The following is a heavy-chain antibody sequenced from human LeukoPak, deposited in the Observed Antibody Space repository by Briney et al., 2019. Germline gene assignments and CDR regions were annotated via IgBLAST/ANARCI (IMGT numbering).Heavy chain of an antibody. J-gene: IGHJ4*02. Sequence: QPGRSLRLSCATSGFNFGDYAMTWVRQAPGKGLEWVGIVRKRASGGATAYAASVKGRFTISRDDSNSIAYLQMNSLQTEDTAMYYCSRADSWSFNSWGQGTLVTVSS. CDR2: VRKRASGGAT. V-gene: IGHV3-49*04. D-gene: IGHD2-15*01. CDR1: GFNFGDYA. CDR3: SRADSWSFNS.